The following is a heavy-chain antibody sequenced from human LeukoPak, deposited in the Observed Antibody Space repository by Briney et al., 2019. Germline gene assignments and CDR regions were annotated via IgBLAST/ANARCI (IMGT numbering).Heavy chain of an antibody. V-gene: IGHV3-30*02. J-gene: IGHJ4*02. Sequence: GGSLRLSCAASGFTFSSYGMHWVRQAPGKGLEWVAFIRYDGSNKYYADSVKGRFTISRDNSKNTLYLQMYSLRAEDTAVYYCAKDRYYDFRDYFDYWGQGTLVTVSS. CDR3: AKDRYYDFRDYFDY. D-gene: IGHD3-22*01. CDR2: IRYDGSNK. CDR1: GFTFSSYG.